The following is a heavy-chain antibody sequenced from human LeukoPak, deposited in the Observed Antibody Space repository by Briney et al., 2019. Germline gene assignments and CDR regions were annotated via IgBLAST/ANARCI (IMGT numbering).Heavy chain of an antibody. CDR2: IHHSGST. CDR1: GGSFSGYY. CDR3: ARIRGFGADYYYYYMDV. V-gene: IGHV4-34*01. J-gene: IGHJ6*03. D-gene: IGHD3-10*01. Sequence: PSETLSLTCAVYGGSFSGYYWSWVRQPPGKGLEWIGEIHHSGSTNYNPSLKSRVTISVDKSKNQFSLNLSSVTAADTAVYYCARIRGFGADYYYYYMDVWGKGTTVTISS.